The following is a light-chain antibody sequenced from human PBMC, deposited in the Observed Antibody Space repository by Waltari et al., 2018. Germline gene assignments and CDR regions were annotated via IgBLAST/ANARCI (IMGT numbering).Light chain of an antibody. CDR1: QSISSY. Sequence: DINMTQSPSSLSTSVGARVTITCRASQSISSYLNWYQQKPGKAPKLLIYAASSLQSGVPSRFSGSGSGRDFTLIISSLQPEDFATYYCQQSYSHTRTFGQGTKVEIK. CDR3: QQSYSHTRT. V-gene: IGKV1-39*01. J-gene: IGKJ1*01. CDR2: AAS.